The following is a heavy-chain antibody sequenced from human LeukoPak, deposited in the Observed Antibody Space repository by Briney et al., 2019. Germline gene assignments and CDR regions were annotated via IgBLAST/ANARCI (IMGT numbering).Heavy chain of an antibody. CDR1: GGTFSSYA. CDR3: ARETGTTLYYYYYMDV. Sequence: ASVKVSCKASGGTFSSYAISWVRQAPGQGLEWMGGIIPIFGTANYAQKFQGRVTMTRDTSTSTVYMELSSLRSEDTAVYYCARETGTTLYYYYYMDVWGKGTTVTISS. V-gene: IGHV1-69*05. CDR2: IIPIFGTA. J-gene: IGHJ6*03. D-gene: IGHD1-1*01.